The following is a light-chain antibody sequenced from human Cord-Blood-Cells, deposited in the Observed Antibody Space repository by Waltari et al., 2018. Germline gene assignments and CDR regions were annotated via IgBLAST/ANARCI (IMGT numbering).Light chain of an antibody. CDR1: SSDVGGYNY. CDR2: DVS. Sequence: QSALTQPASVSGSPGQSITISCPGTSSDVGGYNYVSRYQQHPGKAPKLMIYDVSKRPSGVSNRFSGSKSGNTASLTISGLQAEDEADYYCSSYTSSSTPLFGGGTKLTVL. CDR3: SSYTSSSTPL. J-gene: IGLJ3*02. V-gene: IGLV2-14*01.